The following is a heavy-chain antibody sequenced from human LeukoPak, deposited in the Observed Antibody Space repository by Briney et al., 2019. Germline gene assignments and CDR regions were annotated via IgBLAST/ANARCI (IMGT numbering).Heavy chain of an antibody. CDR2: IIPIFGTA. J-gene: IGHJ4*02. D-gene: IGHD3-22*01. Sequence: SVKVSCKASGGTFSSYAISWVRQAPGQGLEWMGGIIPIFGTANYAQKFQGRVTITADESTSTAYMELSSLRSEDTAVYYCASLGDYSDSSGYYLDWGQGTLVTVSS. CDR1: GGTFSSYA. CDR3: ASLGDYSDSSGYYLD. V-gene: IGHV1-69*13.